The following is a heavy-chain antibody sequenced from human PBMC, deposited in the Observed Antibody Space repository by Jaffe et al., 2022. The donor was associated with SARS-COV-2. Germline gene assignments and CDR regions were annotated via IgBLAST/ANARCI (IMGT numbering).Heavy chain of an antibody. CDR3: ARYSSDSTTFDY. V-gene: IGHV4-59*01. CDR2: IYYSRSA. D-gene: IGHD6-19*01. CDR1: GASISSYY. J-gene: IGHJ4*02. Sequence: QVQLQESGPGLVKPSETLSLTCTVSGASISSYYWSWIRQPPGKGLEWIGYIYYSRSADYNPSLKSRVTISVDTSKNQFSLKLSSVTAADTAVYYCARYSSDSTTFDYWGQGTLVTVSS.